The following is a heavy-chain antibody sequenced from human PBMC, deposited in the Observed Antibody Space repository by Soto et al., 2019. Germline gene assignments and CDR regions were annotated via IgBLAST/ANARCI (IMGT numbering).Heavy chain of an antibody. V-gene: IGHV3-74*01. J-gene: IGHJ4*02. CDR2: IDNTGSSA. CDR3: ATLNGYDY. CDR1: GFPFSSHW. D-gene: IGHD5-12*01. Sequence: EVRLVESGGGLVQPGGSLRLSCAASGFPFSSHWLQWVRQVPGRGLVWVSRIDNTGSSAIYADSVRGRFTVSRDKAKDTLYLHMNSLRAEDTAVYYCATLNGYDYWGQGTLVTVSS.